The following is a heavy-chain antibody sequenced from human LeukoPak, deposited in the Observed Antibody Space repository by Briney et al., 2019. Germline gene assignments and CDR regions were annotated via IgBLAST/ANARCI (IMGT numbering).Heavy chain of an antibody. CDR1: GGSISSYY. V-gene: IGHV4-59*01. Sequence: SETLSLTCTVSGGSISSYYWSWIRQPPGKGPEWIGYIYYSGSTNYNPSLKSRVTISVDTSRNQFSLKLSSLTAADTAVYYCARYYYESSGYYVLDYWGQGTLVTVSS. CDR2: IYYSGST. CDR3: ARYYYESSGYYVLDY. D-gene: IGHD3-22*01. J-gene: IGHJ4*02.